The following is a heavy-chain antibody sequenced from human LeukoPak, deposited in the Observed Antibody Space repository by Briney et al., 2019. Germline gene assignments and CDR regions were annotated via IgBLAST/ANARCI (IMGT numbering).Heavy chain of an antibody. CDR1: GYTFTGYY. CDR3: ARAITIFGVVIGPFDP. J-gene: IGHJ5*02. D-gene: IGHD3-3*01. V-gene: IGHV1-2*02. CDR2: INPNSGGT. Sequence: GASVKVSCKASGYTFTGYYMHWVRQAPGQGLEWMGWINPNSGGTNYAQKFQGRVTMTRDTSISTAYMELSRLRSDDTAVYYCARAITIFGVVIGPFDPWGQGTLVTVSS.